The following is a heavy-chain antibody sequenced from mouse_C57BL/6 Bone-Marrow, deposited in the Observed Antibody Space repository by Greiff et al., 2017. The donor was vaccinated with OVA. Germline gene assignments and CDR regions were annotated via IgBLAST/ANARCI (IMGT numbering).Heavy chain of an antibody. V-gene: IGHV5-4*01. CDR1: GFTFSSYA. CDR3: AREWDGNSLYAMDY. CDR2: ISDGGSYT. Sequence: EVQGVESGGGLVKPGGSLKLSCAASGFTFSSYAMSWVRQTPEKRLEWVATISDGGSYTYYPDNVKGRFTISRDNAKNNLYLQMSHLKSEDTAMYYCAREWDGNSLYAMDYWGQGTSVTVSS. J-gene: IGHJ4*01. D-gene: IGHD2-1*01.